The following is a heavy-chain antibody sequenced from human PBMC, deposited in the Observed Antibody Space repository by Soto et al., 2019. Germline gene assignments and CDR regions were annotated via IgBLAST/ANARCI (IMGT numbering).Heavy chain of an antibody. V-gene: IGHV3-48*03. D-gene: IGHD7-27*01. CDR3: ARGKVGNYYGMDV. CDR2: ISSSGSTI. Sequence: GGSLRLSCAASGFTCSSYEMNWVRQAPGKGLEWVSYISSSGSTIYYADSVKGRFTISRDNAKNSLYLQMNSLRAEDTAVYYCARGKVGNYYGMDVWGQGTTVTVSS. CDR1: GFTCSSYE. J-gene: IGHJ6*02.